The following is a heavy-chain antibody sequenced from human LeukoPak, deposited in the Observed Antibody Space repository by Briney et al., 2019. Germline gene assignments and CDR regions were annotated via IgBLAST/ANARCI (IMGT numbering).Heavy chain of an antibody. D-gene: IGHD4-17*01. CDR3: ARGYGDEYYFDY. V-gene: IGHV3-30*04. Sequence: PGGSLRLSCAASGFTFSSYAMHWVRQAPGKGLEWVAVISYDGSNKYYADSVKGRFTISRDNSKNTLYLQMNSLRAEDTAVYYCARGYGDEYYFDYWGQGTLVTVSS. J-gene: IGHJ4*02. CDR2: ISYDGSNK. CDR1: GFTFSSYA.